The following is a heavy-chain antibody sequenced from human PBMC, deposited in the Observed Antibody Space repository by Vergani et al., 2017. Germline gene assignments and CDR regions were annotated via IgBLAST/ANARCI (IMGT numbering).Heavy chain of an antibody. CDR3: AKSPHIVQWLALGMDV. CDR1: GFTFNSYG. CDR2: IRYDGSNK. D-gene: IGHD6-19*01. Sequence: QVQLVESGGGVVQPGGPLRLSCAASGFTFNSYGMHWVRQAPGKGLEWVAFIRYDGSNKYYADSVKGRFTISRDNSKNTLYLQMNSLGAEDTAVYYCAKSPHIVQWLALGMDVWGQGTTVTVSS. V-gene: IGHV3-30*02. J-gene: IGHJ6*02.